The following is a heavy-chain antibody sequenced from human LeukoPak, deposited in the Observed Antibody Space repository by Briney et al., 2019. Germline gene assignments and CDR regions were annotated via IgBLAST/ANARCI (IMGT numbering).Heavy chain of an antibody. D-gene: IGHD4-17*01. CDR2: ISGSGDNT. CDR1: GFTFSSHG. CDR3: AKKGLTVTTYYFDY. J-gene: IGHJ4*02. V-gene: IGHV3-23*01. Sequence: PGGSLRLSCAASGFTFSSHGMSWVRQAPGKGLEWVSTISGSGDNTYYADSVKGRFTISRDNSKNTLYLQMNSLRAEDTAVYYCAKKGLTVTTYYFDYWGQGTLVTVSS.